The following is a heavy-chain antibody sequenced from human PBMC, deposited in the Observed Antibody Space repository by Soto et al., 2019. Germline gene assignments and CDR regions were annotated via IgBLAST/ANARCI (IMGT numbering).Heavy chain of an antibody. CDR2: ISYSGST. D-gene: IGHD3-22*01. J-gene: IGHJ5*02. Sequence: NPSETLSLTCTVSGGSISDGYYWSWIRQHPGKGLEWIGSISYSGSTSYNPSLKSRLTISVDRSKSQFSLNLSSVTAADTAVYYCARRDRSGYSYWLDTWGPGTLVTVSS. V-gene: IGHV4-31*03. CDR1: GGSISDGYY. CDR3: ARRDRSGYSYWLDT.